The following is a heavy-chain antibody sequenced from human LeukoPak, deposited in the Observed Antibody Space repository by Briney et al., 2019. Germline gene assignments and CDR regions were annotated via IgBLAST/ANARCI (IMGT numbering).Heavy chain of an antibody. CDR3: AKGKKLAARPYYMDV. J-gene: IGHJ6*03. D-gene: IGHD6-6*01. CDR2: ISGSGGST. CDR1: GFTVNSNY. Sequence: PGGSLRLSCAASGFTVNSNYMSWVRQAPGKGLEWVSTISGSGGSTFYPDSVKGRFTISRDNSKNTLYLQMNSLRAEDTAIYYCAKGKKLAARPYYMDVWGKGTTVTVSS. V-gene: IGHV3-23*01.